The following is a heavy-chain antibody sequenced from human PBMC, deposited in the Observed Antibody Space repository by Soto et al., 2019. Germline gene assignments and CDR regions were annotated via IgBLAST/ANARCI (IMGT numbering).Heavy chain of an antibody. Sequence: QVQLVQSGAEVKKTGSSVKVSCKASGGTFSIYGFSWVRQAPGQGPEWIGGILPILTTPNYAQKFQGRVTLVADEPTTTVYMELSSLKFEDTAVYYCATSVGIAPTGEDGMDVWGQGTSVTVPS. CDR1: GGTFSIYG. V-gene: IGHV1-69*01. D-gene: IGHD2-8*02. J-gene: IGHJ6*02. CDR2: ILPILTTP. CDR3: ATSVGIAPTGEDGMDV.